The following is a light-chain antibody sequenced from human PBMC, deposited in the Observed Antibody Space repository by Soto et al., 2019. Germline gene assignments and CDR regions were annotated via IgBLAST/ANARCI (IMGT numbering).Light chain of an antibody. V-gene: IGLV2-14*01. CDR2: DVS. CDR1: SSDVGGYSY. Sequence: QSALTQPASVSGSPGQSITIPCSGTSSDVGGYSYVSWYQQFPGKAPKLIIYDVSNRPSGVSGRFSGSRSGNTASLTISGLQAEDEAEYYCCSYSGSSFVFGTGTKLTVL. CDR3: CSYSGSSFV. J-gene: IGLJ1*01.